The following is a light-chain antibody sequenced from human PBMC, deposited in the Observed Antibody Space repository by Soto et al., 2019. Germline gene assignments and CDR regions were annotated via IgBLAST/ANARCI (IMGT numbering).Light chain of an antibody. CDR3: QHYDTSLYT. J-gene: IGKJ2*01. CDR1: QIISSTY. V-gene: IGKV3-20*01. Sequence: DIVLTQSPGTLSLSPGERATLSCRASQIISSTYLGWYQQKPGQAPRLLIYGASSRATGIPDSFSGSGSGTDFTLTISRLEPEDFAVYYCQHYDTSLYTFGQGTKLEIK. CDR2: GAS.